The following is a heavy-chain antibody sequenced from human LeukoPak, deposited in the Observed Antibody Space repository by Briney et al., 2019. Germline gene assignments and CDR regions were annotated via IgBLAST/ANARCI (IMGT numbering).Heavy chain of an antibody. D-gene: IGHD2-8*02. CDR2: IRHDISHQ. CDR1: GFTFSSYG. Sequence: GGSLRLSCAASGFTFSSYGMHWVRQTPGKGLEWVAFIRHDISHQNYADSVRGRFTISRDNSKSTLSLQMNSLRAEDTAIYYCATYRQVLLPFESWGQGTLVTVSS. CDR3: ATYRQVLLPFES. V-gene: IGHV3-30*02. J-gene: IGHJ4*02.